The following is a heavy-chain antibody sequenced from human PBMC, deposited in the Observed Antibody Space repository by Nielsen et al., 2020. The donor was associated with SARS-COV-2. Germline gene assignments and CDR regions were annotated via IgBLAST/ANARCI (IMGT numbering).Heavy chain of an antibody. CDR3: ARDATVGATPLPGAFDI. V-gene: IGHV1-46*01. D-gene: IGHD1-26*01. Sequence: ASVKVSCKASGYTFTSYYMHWVRQAPGQGLEWMGIINPSGGSTSYAQKFQGRVTMTRDTSTSTVYMELSSLRSEDTAVYYCARDATVGATPLPGAFDIWGQGTMVTVSS. J-gene: IGHJ3*02. CDR1: GYTFTSYY. CDR2: INPSGGST.